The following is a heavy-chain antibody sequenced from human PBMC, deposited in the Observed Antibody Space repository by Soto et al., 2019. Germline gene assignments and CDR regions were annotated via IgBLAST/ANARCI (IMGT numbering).Heavy chain of an antibody. CDR2: IYTSGGT. CDR1: GGSIGSHY. Sequence: SETLSLTCTVSGGSIGSHYWNWIRQPAGKGLEWIGRIYTSGGTNYNPALKSRVTMSVDTSKNQLSLKLSTVTAADTAAYYCAREDCSTTSCLYGVDVWGQGTTVTVSS. V-gene: IGHV4-4*07. D-gene: IGHD2-2*01. J-gene: IGHJ6*02. CDR3: AREDCSTTSCLYGVDV.